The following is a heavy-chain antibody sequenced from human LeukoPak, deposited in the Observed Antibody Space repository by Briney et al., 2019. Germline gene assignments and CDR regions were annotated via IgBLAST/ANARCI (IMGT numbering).Heavy chain of an antibody. CDR2: ISRNSLYM. CDR1: GFTFGSHA. J-gene: IGHJ4*02. V-gene: IGHV3-21*06. D-gene: IGHD3-3*01. CDR3: ARDKVGHDFWSGYSDF. Sequence: PGGSLRLSCVASGFTFGSHAMNWVRQAPGKGLEWVSSISRNSLYMYYADSLKGRFTISRDNAKNSLYLQMDSLRAEDTAEYYCARDKVGHDFWSGYSDFWGQGTLVTVFS.